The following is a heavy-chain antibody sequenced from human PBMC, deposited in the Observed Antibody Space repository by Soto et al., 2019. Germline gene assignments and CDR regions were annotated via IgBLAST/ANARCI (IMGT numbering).Heavy chain of an antibody. CDR1: GYTFTSYG. CDR3: ARDSSGDCISTSCYRGAYYDYYYMDV. J-gene: IGHJ6*03. V-gene: IGHV1-18*01. CDR2: ISAYNGNT. Sequence: QVQLVQSGAEVKKPGASVKVSCKASGYTFTSYGISWVRQAPGQGLEWMGWISAYNGNTNYAQKLQGRDTMTPDTSTSSVYFELRSLRSGDTAVYYCARDSSGDCISTSCYRGAYYDYYYMDVWGKGTTVTVSS. D-gene: IGHD2-2*01.